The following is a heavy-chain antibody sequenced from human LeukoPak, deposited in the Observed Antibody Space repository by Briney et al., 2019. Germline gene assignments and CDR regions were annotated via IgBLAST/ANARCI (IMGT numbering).Heavy chain of an antibody. V-gene: IGHV5-51*01. CDR3: ASGTTVTTFYFDY. CDR1: GYSFTSYW. J-gene: IGHJ4*02. D-gene: IGHD4-17*01. CDR2: IYPGDSDT. Sequence: GESLKISCKGSGYSFTSYWIGWVRQMPGKGLEWMGIIYPGDSDTRYSPSLQGQVTISADKSSSTAYLQWSSLKASDTAMYYCASGTTVTTFYFDYWGQGTLVTVSS.